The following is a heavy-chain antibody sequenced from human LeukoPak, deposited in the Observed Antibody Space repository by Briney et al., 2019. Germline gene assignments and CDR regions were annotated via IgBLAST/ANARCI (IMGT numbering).Heavy chain of an antibody. J-gene: IGHJ4*02. V-gene: IGHV3-33*01. D-gene: IGHD7-27*01. Sequence: GGSLRLSCAASGFTFSSYGKHWVRQAPGKGLEWVAVIRYDGSNKYYADSVKGRFTISRDNSKNTLYLQMNSLRAEDTAVYYCARSNAANWGSLDYWGQGTLVTVSS. CDR2: IRYDGSNK. CDR1: GFTFSSYG. CDR3: ARSNAANWGSLDY.